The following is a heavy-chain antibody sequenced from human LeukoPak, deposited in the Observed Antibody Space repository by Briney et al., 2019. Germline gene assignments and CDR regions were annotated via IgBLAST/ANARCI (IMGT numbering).Heavy chain of an antibody. CDR2: INPNSATT. CDR1: GYTFTSYD. J-gene: IGHJ3*01. CDR3: ARGDFGETNTAFDV. V-gene: IGHV1-8*03. D-gene: IGHD4-17*01. Sequence: ASVKVSCKASGYTFTSYDINWVRQATGQGLEWMGWINPNSATTNYAQRLQGRVTFTRDTSLSVAYMELSSLTSEDAAVYFCARGDFGETNTAFDVWGQGTLVAVSS.